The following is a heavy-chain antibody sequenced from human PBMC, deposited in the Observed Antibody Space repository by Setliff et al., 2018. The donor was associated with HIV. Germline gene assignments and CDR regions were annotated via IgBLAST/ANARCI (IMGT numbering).Heavy chain of an antibody. Sequence: PSETLSLTCAVYGGSFSSYYWSWIRQPPGKGLEWIGYIYTSGSTNYNPSLKSRVTISLDTSNKQFSVRLRSVTAADTATYYCARHQQWHLLPDHWGQGVWVTVSS. CDR3: ARHQQWHLLPDH. J-gene: IGHJ4*02. D-gene: IGHD6-19*01. V-gene: IGHV4-4*09. CDR1: GGSFSSYY. CDR2: IYTSGST.